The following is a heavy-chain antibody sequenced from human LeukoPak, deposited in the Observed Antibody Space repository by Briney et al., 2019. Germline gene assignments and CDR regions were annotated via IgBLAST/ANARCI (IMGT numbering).Heavy chain of an antibody. CDR1: GFTFDDYA. V-gene: IGHV3-9*03. J-gene: IGHJ4*02. D-gene: IGHD6-6*01. CDR3: AKGVGGSVAARSFDY. Sequence: QPGRSLRLSCAASGFTFDDYAMHWVRHAPGKGLEWVSGISWNSGSIVYADSVKGRFTISRDNAKNSLYLQMNSLRAEDMALYYCAKGVGGSVAARSFDYWGQGTLVTVSS. CDR2: ISWNSGSI.